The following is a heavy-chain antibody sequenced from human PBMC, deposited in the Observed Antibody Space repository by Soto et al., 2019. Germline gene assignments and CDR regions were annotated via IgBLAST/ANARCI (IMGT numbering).Heavy chain of an antibody. J-gene: IGHJ4*02. CDR2: IYYSGST. D-gene: IGHD2-15*01. CDR3: ARDARDCSGGSCYSFDY. V-gene: IGHV4-31*03. CDR1: GGSISSGGYY. Sequence: SETLSLTCTVSGGSISSGGYYWSWIRQHPGKGLEWIGYIYYSGSTYYNPSLKSRVTISVDTSKNQFSLKLSSVTAADTAVYYCARDARDCSGGSCYSFDYWGQGTLVTVSS.